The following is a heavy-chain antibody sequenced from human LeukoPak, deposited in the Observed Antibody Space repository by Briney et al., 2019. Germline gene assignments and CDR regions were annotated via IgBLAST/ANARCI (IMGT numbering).Heavy chain of an antibody. CDR3: ARASRLWNDPGMDV. CDR2: IYYSGST. Sequence: SETLSLTCTVSGGSISSYYWSWIRQPPGKGLEWIGYIYYSGSTNYNPSLKSRVTISADTSKNQFSLKLSSVTAADTAVYYCARASRLWNDPGMDVWGQGTTVTVSS. J-gene: IGHJ6*02. V-gene: IGHV4-59*01. CDR1: GGSISSYY. D-gene: IGHD1-1*01.